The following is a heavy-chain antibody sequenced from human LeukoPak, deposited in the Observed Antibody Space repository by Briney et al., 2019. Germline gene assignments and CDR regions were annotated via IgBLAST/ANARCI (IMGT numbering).Heavy chain of an antibody. CDR1: GFTFSTYA. J-gene: IGHJ4*02. Sequence: GRSLRLSCAASGFTFSTYAMSWVRQAPGKGLEWVSALTNSGGSGGVTYYADSVKGRFIISRDNSKSTLYLQLSSLRAEDTAVYYCAKAMSTDHYDSRGFYRVDFDSWGQGTLVTVSS. CDR3: AKAMSTDHYDSRGFYRVDFDS. D-gene: IGHD3-22*01. CDR2: LTNSGGSGGVT. V-gene: IGHV3-23*01.